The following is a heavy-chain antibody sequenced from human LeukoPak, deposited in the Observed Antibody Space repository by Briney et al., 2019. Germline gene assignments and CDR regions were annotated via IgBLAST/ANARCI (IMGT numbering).Heavy chain of an antibody. CDR1: GFTFSSYS. Sequence: PGGSLRLSCAASGFTFSSYSMNWVRQAPGKGLEWVSYISSSSSTIHYADSVKGRFTISRDNAKNSLYLQMNSLRAEDTAVYYCARDLMETSPWTTEGFDPWGQGTLVTVSS. V-gene: IGHV3-48*01. J-gene: IGHJ5*02. D-gene: IGHD3/OR15-3a*01. CDR3: ARDLMETSPWTTEGFDP. CDR2: ISSSSSTI.